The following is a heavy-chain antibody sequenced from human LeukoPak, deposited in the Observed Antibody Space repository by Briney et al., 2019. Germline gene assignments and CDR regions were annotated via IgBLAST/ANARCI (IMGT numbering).Heavy chain of an antibody. CDR1: GYIFTSHW. J-gene: IGHJ4*02. V-gene: IGHV5-10-1*01. D-gene: IGHD3-22*01. Sequence: GGSLSISFKGSGYIFTSHWISWVRKTPGKGLEWMGGIDPSDSYTIYSPSFQGHVTMSADKSISTAYLQWSSLKASDIGMYYCARAPEYYYDSSGYYPYFGYWGQGTLVTVSS. CDR2: IDPSDSYT. CDR3: ARAPEYYYDSSGYYPYFGY.